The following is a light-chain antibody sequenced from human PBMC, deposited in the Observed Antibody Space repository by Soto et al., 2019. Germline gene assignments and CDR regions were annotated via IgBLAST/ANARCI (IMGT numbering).Light chain of an antibody. Sequence: QSVLTQPSSLSGSPGQSITISFAGTSSDVGGYNYVSCYQQHPGKAPKVMISEVSNRPSGVSNRFSASKSGNTASLTISGLQAEDEADYYCSSYTSSSTLVFGTGPKVTVL. CDR2: EVS. CDR1: SSDVGGYNY. V-gene: IGLV2-14*01. CDR3: SSYTSSSTLV. J-gene: IGLJ1*01.